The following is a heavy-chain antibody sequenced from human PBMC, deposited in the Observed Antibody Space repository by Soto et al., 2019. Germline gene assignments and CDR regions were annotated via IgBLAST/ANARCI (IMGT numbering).Heavy chain of an antibody. D-gene: IGHD6-19*01. V-gene: IGHV3-23*01. CDR3: VKTVPPQWLVERY. CDR2: ISGSAGST. Sequence: EVQLLESGGGLVQPGGSLRLSCVASGFTFSSYGMSWVRQAPGKGLEWVSAISGSAGSTYFADSVKGRFTVSRDNSKNTLYLQINSLRVEDTAVYYCVKTVPPQWLVERYWGQGTLVTVSS. CDR1: GFTFSSYG. J-gene: IGHJ4*02.